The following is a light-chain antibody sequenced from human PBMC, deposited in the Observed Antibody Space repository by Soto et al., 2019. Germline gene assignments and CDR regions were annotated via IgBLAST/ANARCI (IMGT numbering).Light chain of an antibody. Sequence: ILLTQSTGTLSLSPGERATLSCRASQSISSSYLAWYQQKPGQAPRLLIYGASSRATGTPDRFSGSGSGTDFTLTISRLEPEDFAVYYCQQYYSSPWTFGLGTKVDIK. CDR2: GAS. J-gene: IGKJ1*01. CDR1: QSISSSY. V-gene: IGKV3-20*01. CDR3: QQYYSSPWT.